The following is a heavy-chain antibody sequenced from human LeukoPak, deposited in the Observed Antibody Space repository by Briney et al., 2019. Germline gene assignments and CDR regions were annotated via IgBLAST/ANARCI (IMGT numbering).Heavy chain of an antibody. J-gene: IGHJ5*02. D-gene: IGHD2-21*02. V-gene: IGHV1-18*01. CDR1: GYTFTSYG. CDR3: ARDRLAYCGGDCYANWLDP. CDR2: ISAYNGNT. Sequence: ASVKVSCKASGYTFTSYGISWVRQAPGQGLEWMGWISAYNGNTNYAQKLQGRVTMTTDTSTSTAYMELRSLRSDDTAVYYCARDRLAYCGGDCYANWLDPWGQGTLVTVSS.